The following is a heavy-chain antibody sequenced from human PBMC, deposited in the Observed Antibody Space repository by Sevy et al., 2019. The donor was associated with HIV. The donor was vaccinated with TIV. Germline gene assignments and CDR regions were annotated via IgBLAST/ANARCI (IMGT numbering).Heavy chain of an antibody. CDR3: ARAGPLGDLDHFDH. J-gene: IGHJ4*02. CDR1: GFTFSSYE. V-gene: IGHV3-48*03. Sequence: GGSLRLSCAASGFTFSSYEMNWVRQAPGKGLEWVSYISNSGTTISYSDSVRGRFTISRDNARNSLYLQMNSLRPEDTAVYYCARAGPLGDLDHFDHWGQGTLVTVSS. CDR2: ISNSGTTI. D-gene: IGHD4-17*01.